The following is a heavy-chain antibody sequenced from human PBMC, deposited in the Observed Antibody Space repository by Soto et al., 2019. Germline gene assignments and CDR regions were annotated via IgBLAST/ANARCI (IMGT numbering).Heavy chain of an antibody. CDR3: ARGFSGIVGATAAFDI. Sequence: SETLSLTCAVYGGSFSGYYWSWIRQPPGKGLEWIGEINHSGSTNYNPSLKSRVTISVDTSKNQFSLKLSSVTAADTAVYYCARGFSGIVGATAAFDIWGQGTMVTVS. J-gene: IGHJ3*02. D-gene: IGHD1-26*01. CDR2: INHSGST. V-gene: IGHV4-34*01. CDR1: GGSFSGYY.